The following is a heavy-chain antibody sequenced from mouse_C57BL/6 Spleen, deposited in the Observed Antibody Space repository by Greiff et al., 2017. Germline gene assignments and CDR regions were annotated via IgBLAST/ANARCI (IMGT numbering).Heavy chain of an antibody. J-gene: IGHJ1*03. CDR1: GFTFSDYG. V-gene: IGHV5-17*01. Sequence: DVKLVESGGGLVKPGGSLKLSCAASGFTFSDYGMHWVRQAPEKGLEWVAYISSGSSTIYYADTVKGRFTISRDNAKNTLFLQMTSLRSEDTAMYYCARREYFDVWGTGTTVTVSS. CDR3: ARREYFDV. CDR2: ISSGSSTI.